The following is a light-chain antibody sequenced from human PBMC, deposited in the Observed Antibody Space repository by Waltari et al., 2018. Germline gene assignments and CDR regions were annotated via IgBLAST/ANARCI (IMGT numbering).Light chain of an antibody. V-gene: IGLV1-40*01. CDR3: QSYDSGQWV. Sequence: QSVLTQPPSVSGAPGQRVTISCTGSSPNIGAGADLHWYQQFSGTAPNLLIFDNDNRPSGVPDRFSGSRSGTSAYLAITGLQTDDEADYFCQSYDSGQWVFGGGTKVTVL. CDR1: SPNIGAGAD. CDR2: DND. J-gene: IGLJ3*02.